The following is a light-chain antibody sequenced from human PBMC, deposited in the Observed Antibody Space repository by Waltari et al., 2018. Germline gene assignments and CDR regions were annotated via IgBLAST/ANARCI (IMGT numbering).Light chain of an antibody. CDR2: WAS. CDR3: HQHYTTPWT. Sequence: DIVMTQSPDSLAASLGERATINCKSSQTVLYRDNNKNYLTWYQQKPGQPPKLPFSWASIRESGVPDRLSASGSGTDFTLTISSLQAEDVAVYYCHQHYTTPWTFGQGTKVEIK. CDR1: QTVLYRDNNKNY. V-gene: IGKV4-1*01. J-gene: IGKJ1*01.